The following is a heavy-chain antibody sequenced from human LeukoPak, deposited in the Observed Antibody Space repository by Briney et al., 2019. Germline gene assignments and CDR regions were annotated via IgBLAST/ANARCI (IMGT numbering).Heavy chain of an antibody. CDR3: ASEVPAASWYFDL. D-gene: IGHD2-2*01. J-gene: IGHJ2*01. V-gene: IGHV4-4*02. Sequence: SGTLSLTCAVSGGSISSSNWWSWVRQPPGKGLEWIGEIYHSGSTNYNPSLKSRVTISVDKSKNQFSLKLSSVTAADTAVYYCASEVPAASWYFDLWGRGTLVTVSS. CDR1: GGSISSSNW. CDR2: IYHSGST.